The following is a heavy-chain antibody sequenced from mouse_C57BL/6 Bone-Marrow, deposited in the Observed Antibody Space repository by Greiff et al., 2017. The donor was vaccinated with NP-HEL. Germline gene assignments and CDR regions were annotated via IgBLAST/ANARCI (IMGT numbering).Heavy chain of an antibody. CDR3: ARAPFPTVVVPGFAY. D-gene: IGHD1-1*01. Sequence: VQLQQPGAELVKPGASVKMSCKASGYTFTSYWITWVKQRPGQGLEWIGDIYPGSGSTNYNEKFKSKATLTVDTSSSTAYMQLSSLTSEDSAVYYCARAPFPTVVVPGFAYWGQGPLVTVSA. CDR1: GYTFTSYW. J-gene: IGHJ3*01. V-gene: IGHV1-55*01. CDR2: IYPGSGST.